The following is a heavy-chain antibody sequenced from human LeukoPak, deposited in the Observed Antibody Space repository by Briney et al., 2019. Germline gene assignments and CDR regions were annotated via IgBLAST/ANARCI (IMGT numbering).Heavy chain of an antibody. CDR1: GYSFPNSW. D-gene: IGHD3-10*01. V-gene: IGHV5-51*01. CDR2: IYPGDSDT. CDR3: ARQYGRPFDY. J-gene: IGHJ4*02. Sequence: GESLKTSCKGSGYSFPNSWIGWVRQMPGKGLEWMGIIYPGDSDTRYSPAFQGQVTISADKSISTTYLQWSSLKATDTAMYYCARQYGRPFDYWGQGTLVTVTS.